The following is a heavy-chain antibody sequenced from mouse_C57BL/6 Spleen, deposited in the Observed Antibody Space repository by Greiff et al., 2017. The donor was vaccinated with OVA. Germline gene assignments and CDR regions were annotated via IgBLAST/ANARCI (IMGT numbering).Heavy chain of an antibody. CDR1: GYSITSGYY. J-gene: IGHJ2*01. Sequence: EVKLQESGPGLVKPSQSLSLTCSVTGYSITSGYYWNWLRQFPGNKLEWMGYISYDGSNNYNPSLKNRISITRDPSKNQFFLKLNSVTTEDTATYYCARYYSIYFDYWGQGTTLTVSS. V-gene: IGHV3-6*01. CDR3: ARYYSIYFDY. CDR2: ISYDGSN. D-gene: IGHD2-5*01.